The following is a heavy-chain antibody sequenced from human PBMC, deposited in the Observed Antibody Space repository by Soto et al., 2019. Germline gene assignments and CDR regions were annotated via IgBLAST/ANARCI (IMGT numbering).Heavy chain of an antibody. CDR1: GGSFSGYY. D-gene: IGHD3-16*02. V-gene: IGHV4-59*08. J-gene: IGHJ4*02. CDR2: IYYSGST. CDR3: ARGVHIWGSYPSQYYFDY. Sequence: PSETLSLTCAVYGGSFSGYYWSWIRQPPGKGLEWIGYIYYSGSTNYNPSLKSRVTISVDTSKNQFSLKLSSVTAADTAVYYCARGVHIWGSYPSQYYFDYWGQGTLVTVSS.